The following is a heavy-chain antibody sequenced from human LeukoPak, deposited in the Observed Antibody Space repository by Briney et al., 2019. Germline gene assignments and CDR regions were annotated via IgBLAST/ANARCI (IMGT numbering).Heavy chain of an antibody. Sequence: SETLSLTCAVSGGSFSGYYWSWIRQPPGKGLEWIGEINHSGSTNYNPSLKSRVTISVDTSKNQFSLKLSSVTAADTAVYYCARDRDPYGYGYWGQGTLVTVSS. CDR1: GGSFSGYY. V-gene: IGHV4-34*01. CDR2: INHSGST. J-gene: IGHJ4*02. D-gene: IGHD5-18*01. CDR3: ARDRDPYGYGY.